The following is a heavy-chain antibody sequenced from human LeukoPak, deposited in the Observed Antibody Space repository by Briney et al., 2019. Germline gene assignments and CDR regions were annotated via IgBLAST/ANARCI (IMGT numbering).Heavy chain of an antibody. J-gene: IGHJ4*02. Sequence: GASLKISCKGSGYSFNDYWIGWVRQRPGKGLEWMGIIYPGGSETRYDPSFQGQVTISADRSTSTAYLQWSSLRASDTAMYYCARASRDGYNQNFDHWGQGTLVTVSS. CDR2: IYPGGSET. CDR3: ARASRDGYNQNFDH. V-gene: IGHV5-51*01. CDR1: GYSFNDYW. D-gene: IGHD5-24*01.